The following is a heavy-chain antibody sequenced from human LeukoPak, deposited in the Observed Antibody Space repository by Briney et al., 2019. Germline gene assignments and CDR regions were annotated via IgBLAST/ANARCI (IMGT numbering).Heavy chain of an antibody. Sequence: PGGSLRLSCAASGFSFRSYEMHWVRQAPGKGMKWVSYISNSGSAIYFADSVKGRSTISRDNAKNSLYLQMNSLRAEDTAVYYCARRTSVAHFDSWGQGTLVTVSS. CDR1: GFSFRSYE. J-gene: IGHJ4*02. CDR2: ISNSGSAI. V-gene: IGHV3-48*03. D-gene: IGHD4-23*01. CDR3: ARRTSVAHFDS.